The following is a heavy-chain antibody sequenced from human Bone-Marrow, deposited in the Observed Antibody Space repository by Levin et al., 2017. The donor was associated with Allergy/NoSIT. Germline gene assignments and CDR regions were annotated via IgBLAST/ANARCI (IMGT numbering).Heavy chain of an antibody. CDR2: ISGYNGHT. Sequence: ASVKVSCKASGYTFTRYGISWVRQAPGQGLEWMGRISGYNGHTNYAQKFQGRITMTTDTFTSTAYMELRSLRSDDTAVYYCARRMESGGHYIVSFDFWGQGTMVTVSS. CDR1: GYTFTRYG. CDR3: ARRMESGGHYIVSFDF. D-gene: IGHD1-26*01. J-gene: IGHJ3*01. V-gene: IGHV1-18*01.